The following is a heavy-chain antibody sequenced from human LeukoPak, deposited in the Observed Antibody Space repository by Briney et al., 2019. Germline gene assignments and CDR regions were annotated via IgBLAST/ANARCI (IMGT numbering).Heavy chain of an antibody. Sequence: GGSLRLSCAASGFTFSSYGMHWVRQAPGKGLEWVAVISYDGSNKYYADSVKGRFTISRDNSKNTLYLQMNSLRAEDTAAYYCARGGILYGMDVWGQGTTVTVSS. D-gene: IGHD6-13*01. CDR3: ARGGILYGMDV. J-gene: IGHJ6*02. CDR1: GFTFSSYG. CDR2: ISYDGSNK. V-gene: IGHV3-30*03.